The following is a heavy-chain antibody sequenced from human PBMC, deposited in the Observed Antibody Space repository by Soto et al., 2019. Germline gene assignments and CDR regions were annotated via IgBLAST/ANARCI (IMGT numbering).Heavy chain of an antibody. CDR3: ARGLRFDP. CDR1: GGSFSGYY. D-gene: IGHD2-15*01. CDR2: INHSGST. V-gene: IGHV4-34*01. Sequence: QVQLQQWGAGLLKPSETLSLTCAVYGGSFSGYYWSWIRQPPGKGLEWIGEINHSGSTNYNPSLKSRVTISVDTSKNQFSLKLSSVTAVDTAVYYCARGLRFDPWGQGTLVTVSS. J-gene: IGHJ5*02.